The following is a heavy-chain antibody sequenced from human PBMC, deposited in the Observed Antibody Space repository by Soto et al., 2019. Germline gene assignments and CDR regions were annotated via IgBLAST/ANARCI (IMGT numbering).Heavy chain of an antibody. CDR3: AKPIDYYDSSGYFGY. CDR2: ISYDGSNK. V-gene: IGHV3-30*18. D-gene: IGHD3-22*01. Sequence: VQLVESGGGLVQPGRSLRLSCAASGFTFSSYGMHWVRQAPGKGLEWVAVISYDGSNKYYADSVKGRFTISRDNSKNTLYLQMNSLRAEDTAVYYCAKPIDYYDSSGYFGYWGQGTLVTVSS. J-gene: IGHJ4*02. CDR1: GFTFSSYG.